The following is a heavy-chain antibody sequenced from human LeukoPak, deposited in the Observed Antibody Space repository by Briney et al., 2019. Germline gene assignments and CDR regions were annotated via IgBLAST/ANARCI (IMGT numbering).Heavy chain of an antibody. J-gene: IGHJ5*02. Sequence: PPETLSLTCTVSGGSISSYYWSWIRQPPGKGLEWTGYIYYSGSTNYNPSLKSRVTISVDTSKNQFSLKLSSVTAADTAVYYCARSALYSNYANWFDPWGQGTLVTVSS. CDR2: IYYSGST. D-gene: IGHD4-11*01. CDR1: GGSISSYY. CDR3: ARSALYSNYANWFDP. V-gene: IGHV4-59*01.